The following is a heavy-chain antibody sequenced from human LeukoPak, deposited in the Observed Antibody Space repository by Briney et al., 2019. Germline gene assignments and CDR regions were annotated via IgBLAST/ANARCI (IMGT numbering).Heavy chain of an antibody. V-gene: IGHV1-69*05. CDR1: GGTFSSYA. CDR3: ARDAAPGAYCGGDCPHNWFDP. Sequence: SVKVSCKASGGTFSSYAISWVRQAPGQGLEWMGGIIPIFGTANYAQKFQGRVTITTDESTSTAYMELSSLRSEDTAVYYCARDAAPGAYCGGDCPHNWFDPWGQGTLVTVSS. CDR2: IIPIFGTA. D-gene: IGHD2-21*02. J-gene: IGHJ5*02.